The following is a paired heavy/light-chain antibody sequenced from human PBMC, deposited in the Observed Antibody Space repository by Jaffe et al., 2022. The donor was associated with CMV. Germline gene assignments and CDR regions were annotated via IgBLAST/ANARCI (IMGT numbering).Light chain of an antibody. Sequence: DIQMTQSPSSVSASVGDRVTITCRASQGISSWLAWYQQKPGKAPKLLIYAASSLQSGVPSRFSGSGSGTDFTLTISSLQPEDFATYYCQQANSFLVTFGPGTKVDIK. CDR1: QGISSW. CDR3: QQANSFLVT. V-gene: IGKV1-12*01. J-gene: IGKJ3*01. CDR2: AAS.
Heavy chain of an antibody. Sequence: QLQLQESGPGLVKPSETLSLTCTVSGGSISSSSYYWGWIRQPPGKGLEWIGSIYYSGSTYYNPSLKSRVTISVDTSKNQFSLKLSSVTAADTAVYYCAKSPWGFWSGYYSSNWFDPWGQGTLVTVSS. CDR3: AKSPWGFWSGYYSSNWFDP. CDR2: IYYSGST. CDR1: GGSISSSSYY. D-gene: IGHD3-3*01. V-gene: IGHV4-39*01. J-gene: IGHJ5*02.